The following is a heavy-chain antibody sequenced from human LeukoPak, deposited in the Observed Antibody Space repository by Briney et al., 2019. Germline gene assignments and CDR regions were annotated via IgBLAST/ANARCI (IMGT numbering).Heavy chain of an antibody. Sequence: PSETLSLTCTVSGGSISSYYWSWIRQPAGKGLEWIGRIYTSGSTNYNPSLKSRVTMSVDTSKNQFSLKLSSVTAADTAVYYCAREPLTIFGVVATFDPWGQGTLVTVSS. CDR1: GGSISSYY. V-gene: IGHV4-4*07. J-gene: IGHJ5*02. CDR2: IYTSGST. D-gene: IGHD3-3*01. CDR3: AREPLTIFGVVATFDP.